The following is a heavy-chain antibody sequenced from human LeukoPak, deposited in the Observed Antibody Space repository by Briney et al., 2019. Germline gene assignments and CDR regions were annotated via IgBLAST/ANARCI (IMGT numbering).Heavy chain of an antibody. V-gene: IGHV3-23*01. CDR2: ISGSGGST. CDR1: GFTFSSYA. D-gene: IGHD4-17*01. J-gene: IGHJ4*02. Sequence: GGSLRLSCAASGFTFSSYAMSWVRQAPGKGLEWVSAISGSGGSTYYADSVKGRFTISRDNSKNTLYLQMNSLRAEDTAVYFCAKGLSSGDYGLDYWGQGTLVTVSS. CDR3: AKGLSSGDYGLDY.